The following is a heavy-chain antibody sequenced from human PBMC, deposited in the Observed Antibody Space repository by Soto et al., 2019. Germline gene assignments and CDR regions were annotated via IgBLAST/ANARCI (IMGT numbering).Heavy chain of an antibody. V-gene: IGHV4-4*02. D-gene: IGHD5-18*01. CDR3: ARDVRGYSYGYYDY. CDR2: IYHSGST. J-gene: IGHJ4*02. Sequence: NPSETLSLTCAVSGGSISSSNWWSWVRQPPGKGLEWIGEIYHSGSTNYNPSLKSRVTISVDKSKNQFSLKLSSVTAADTAVYYCARDVRGYSYGYYDYWGQGTLVTVSS. CDR1: GGSISSSNW.